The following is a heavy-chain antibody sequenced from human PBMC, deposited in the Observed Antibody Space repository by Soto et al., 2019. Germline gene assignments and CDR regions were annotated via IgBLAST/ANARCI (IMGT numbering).Heavy chain of an antibody. CDR3: ALVVVEYSSSSGLGWFDP. D-gene: IGHD6-6*01. J-gene: IGHJ5*02. CDR1: GGSISSSSYY. Sequence: ASETLSLTCTVSGGSISSSSYYWGWIRQPPGKGLEWIGSIYYSGSTYYNPSLKSRVTISVDTSKNQFSLKLSSVTAADTAVYYCALVVVEYSSSSGLGWFDPWGQGTLVNVSS. CDR2: IYYSGST. V-gene: IGHV4-39*01.